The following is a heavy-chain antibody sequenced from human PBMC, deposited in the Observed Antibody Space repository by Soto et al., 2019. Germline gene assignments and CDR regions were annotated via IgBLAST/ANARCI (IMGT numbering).Heavy chain of an antibody. V-gene: IGHV4-59*01. CDR2: IHYSGTT. J-gene: IGHJ4*02. D-gene: IGHD6-13*01. CDR3: AAGEASSRNLAPYYLDF. CDR1: GGSMRNYF. Sequence: LSLTCTVSGGSMRNYFWTWIRQPPGKGLEWIGYIHYSGTTSFFPSYNPSLRSRVTISEETSKNQFSLKLLSVTTADTAVYFCAAGEASSRNLAPYYLDFWGQGTLVTVSS.